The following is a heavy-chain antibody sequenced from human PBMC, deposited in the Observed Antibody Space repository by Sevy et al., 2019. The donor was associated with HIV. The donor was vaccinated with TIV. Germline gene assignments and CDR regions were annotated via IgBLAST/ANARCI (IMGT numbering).Heavy chain of an antibody. CDR3: ARVMRRILWWSLDS. CDR2: IRNKANSYTT. J-gene: IGHJ4*02. V-gene: IGHV3-72*01. D-gene: IGHD2-21*01. Sequence: GGSLRLSCVGSGFTFSDYYMDWVRQAPGKGLEWVGRIRNKANSYTTEFAASVKGRFTISRDDSKNSLYLQMHSLKTDDTAVYYCARVMRRILWWSLDSWGQGTLVTVSS. CDR1: GFTFSDYY.